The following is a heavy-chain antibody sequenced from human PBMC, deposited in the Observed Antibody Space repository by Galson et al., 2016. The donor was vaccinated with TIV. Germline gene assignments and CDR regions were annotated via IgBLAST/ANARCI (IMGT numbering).Heavy chain of an antibody. Sequence: ETLSLTCTVSGGSVSSGSYYWSWIRQPPGKGLEWIGYIYYSGSTNYNPSLKSRVTISVDTSKHQFSLKLRSVTAADTAVYYCARAAICSGGACYPNNYFYYGMDVWGQGTTVTVSS. J-gene: IGHJ6*02. CDR1: GGSVSSGSYY. V-gene: IGHV4-61*01. D-gene: IGHD2-15*01. CDR3: ARAAICSGGACYPNNYFYYGMDV. CDR2: IYYSGST.